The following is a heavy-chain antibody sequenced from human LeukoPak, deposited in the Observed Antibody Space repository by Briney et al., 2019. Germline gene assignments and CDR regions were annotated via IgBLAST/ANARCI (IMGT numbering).Heavy chain of an antibody. CDR1: GFTFSSYA. J-gene: IGHJ4*02. CDR3: ARDLYYDILTGYYSPGYFDY. V-gene: IGHV3-23*01. CDR2: ISGSGGST. Sequence: GGSLRLSCAASGFTFSSYAMSWVLEAPGPGLEWGSAISGSGGSTYYADSLKCRFTISRDNSKNTLYLQMNSLRAEDTAVYYCARDLYYDILTGYYSPGYFDYWGQGTLVTVSS. D-gene: IGHD3-9*01.